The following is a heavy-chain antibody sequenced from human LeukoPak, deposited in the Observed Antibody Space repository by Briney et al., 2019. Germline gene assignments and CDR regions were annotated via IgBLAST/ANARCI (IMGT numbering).Heavy chain of an antibody. V-gene: IGHV3-7*04. CDR2: IKQDGSEK. Sequence: GGSLRLSCAASGFTFSSYWMSWVRQAPGKGLEWVANIKQDGSEKYYVDSVKGRFTISRDNAKNSLYLQMNSLRAEDTAVYYCARGLGDYGGDSGPRSFYYYMDVWGKGTTVTVSS. CDR3: ARGLGDYGGDSGPRSFYYYMDV. CDR1: GFTFSSYW. D-gene: IGHD4-23*01. J-gene: IGHJ6*03.